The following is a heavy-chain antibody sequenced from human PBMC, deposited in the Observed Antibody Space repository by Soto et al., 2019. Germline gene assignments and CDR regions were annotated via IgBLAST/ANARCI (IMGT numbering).Heavy chain of an antibody. J-gene: IGHJ5*02. V-gene: IGHV3-23*01. CDR1: GFTFSSYA. CDR3: AKDTIAAADRGAA. CDR2: ISGSGGST. Sequence: EVQLLESGGGLVQPGGSLRLSCAASGFTFSSYAMSWVRQAPGKGLEWVSAISGSGGSTYYADSVKGRFTISRDNSKNTLYLEMNSLRAEDTAVYYRAKDTIAAADRGAAWGQGTLVTVSS. D-gene: IGHD6-13*01.